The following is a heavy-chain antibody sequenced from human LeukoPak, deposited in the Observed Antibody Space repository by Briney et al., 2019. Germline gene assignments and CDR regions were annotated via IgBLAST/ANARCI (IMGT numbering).Heavy chain of an antibody. CDR1: GFTFSSYA. Sequence: GGSLRLSCAASGFTFSSYAMSWVRQAPGKGLEWVSAISGSGGSTYYADSVKGRFTISRDNSKNALYLQMNSLRAEDTAVYYCAKEFDYGDSYGSFDYWGQGTLVTVSS. CDR2: ISGSGGST. V-gene: IGHV3-23*01. J-gene: IGHJ4*02. CDR3: AKEFDYGDSYGSFDY. D-gene: IGHD4-17*01.